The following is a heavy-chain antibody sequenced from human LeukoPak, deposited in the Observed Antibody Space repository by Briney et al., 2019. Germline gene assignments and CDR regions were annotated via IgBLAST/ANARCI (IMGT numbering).Heavy chain of an antibody. V-gene: IGHV1-69*06. D-gene: IGHD3-16*02. CDR2: IIPIFGTA. Sequence: ASVKVSCKASGGTFSSYAISWVRQAPGQGLEWMGGIIPIFGTANYAQKFQGRVTITADKSTSTAYMELSSLRSEDTAVYYCASGDYVWGSYRSKPLYYFDYWGQGTLVTVSS. J-gene: IGHJ4*02. CDR3: ASGDYVWGSYRSKPLYYFDY. CDR1: GGTFSSYA.